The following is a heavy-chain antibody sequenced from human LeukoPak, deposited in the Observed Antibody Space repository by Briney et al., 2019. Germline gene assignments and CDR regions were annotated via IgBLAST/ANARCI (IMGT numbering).Heavy chain of an antibody. Sequence: SETLSLTCTVSGGSISSSSYYWGWIRQPPGKGLEWIGSIYYSGSPYYNPPLKRRVTISVDTSKNQFSLKLSSVTAADTAVYYCASKAVAGTFSRFDPWGQGTLVTVSP. CDR3: ASKAVAGTFSRFDP. J-gene: IGHJ5*02. D-gene: IGHD6-19*01. CDR1: GGSISSSSYY. CDR2: IYYSGSP. V-gene: IGHV4-39*01.